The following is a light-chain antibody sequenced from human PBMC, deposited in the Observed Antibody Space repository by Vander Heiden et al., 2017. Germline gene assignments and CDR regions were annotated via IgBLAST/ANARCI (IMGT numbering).Light chain of an antibody. CDR2: AAS. Sequence: DIQMPQSPSSLSASVGDRVTITCRASQSISSYVNWYQQKPGKAPKLLIYAASSLQSGVPSRFSGSGSGTDFTLTISSLQPEDFATYYCQQSYSTLPITFGQGTRLEIK. CDR3: QQSYSTLPIT. V-gene: IGKV1-39*01. CDR1: QSISSY. J-gene: IGKJ5*01.